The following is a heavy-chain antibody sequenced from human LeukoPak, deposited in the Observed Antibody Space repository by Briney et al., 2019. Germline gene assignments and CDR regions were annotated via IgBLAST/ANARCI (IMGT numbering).Heavy chain of an antibody. D-gene: IGHD6-19*01. J-gene: IGHJ4*02. V-gene: IGHV4-34*01. CDR3: ARGGIAVAGEHDY. CDR2: INHSGST. CDR1: GGSFSGYY. Sequence: SETLSLTCAVYGGSFSGYYWSWIRQPPGKGLEWIGEINHSGSTNYNPSLKSRVTISVDTSKNKFSLKLSSVTAADTAVYYCARGGIAVAGEHDYWGQGTLVTVSS.